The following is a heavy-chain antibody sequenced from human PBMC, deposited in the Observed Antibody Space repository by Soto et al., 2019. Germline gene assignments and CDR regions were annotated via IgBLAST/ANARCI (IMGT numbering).Heavy chain of an antibody. J-gene: IGHJ4*02. V-gene: IGHV1-2*02. Sequence: ASVKVSCKASGYTFTGYYMHWVRQAPGQGLEWMGWINPNSGGTNYAQKFQGRVTMTRDTSISTAYMELSRLRSDDTAVYYCARDRETGYLDDYWGQGTLVIVSS. CDR3: ARDRETGYLDDY. CDR2: INPNSGGT. D-gene: IGHD3-9*01. CDR1: GYTFTGYY.